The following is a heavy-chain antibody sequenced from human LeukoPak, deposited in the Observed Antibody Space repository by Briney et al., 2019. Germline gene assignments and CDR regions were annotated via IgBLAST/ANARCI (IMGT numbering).Heavy chain of an antibody. CDR3: ARGWPLWPGDDSSSNWYFDL. J-gene: IGHJ2*01. CDR1: GGSFTDYY. D-gene: IGHD3-10*01. V-gene: IGHV4-34*01. Sequence: KPSETLSLTCAVSGGSFTDYYWNWLRQTPGKGLEWIGQISPSGGTTYNSSLKSRVTVSGDPSNKQVSLKLTSVTAADTAVYYCARGWPLWPGDDSSSNWYFDLWGRGTLVTVSS. CDR2: ISPSGGT.